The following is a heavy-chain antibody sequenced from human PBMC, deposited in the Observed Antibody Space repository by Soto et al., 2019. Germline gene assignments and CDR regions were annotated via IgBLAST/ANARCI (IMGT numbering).Heavy chain of an antibody. D-gene: IGHD2-2*01. V-gene: IGHV1-69*13. Sequence: SVKVSCKASGGTFSSYAISWVRQAPGQGLEWMGGIIPIFGTANYAQKFQGRVTITADESTSTAYMELSSLRSEDTAVYYCARHGADIVLVPAALPISYYYYGMDVWGQGTTVTVSS. CDR2: IIPIFGTA. CDR3: ARHGADIVLVPAALPISYYYYGMDV. J-gene: IGHJ6*02. CDR1: GGTFSSYA.